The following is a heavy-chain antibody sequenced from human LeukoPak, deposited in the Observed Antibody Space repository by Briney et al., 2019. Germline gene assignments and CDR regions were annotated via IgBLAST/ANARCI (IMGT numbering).Heavy chain of an antibody. CDR3: ARVAGGRFGPQNYYYYMDV. CDR1: GGSISSYY. J-gene: IGHJ6*03. Sequence: TSETLSLTCTVSGGSISSYYWSWIRQPPGKGLEWIGYIYYSGSTNYNPSLKSRVTISVDTSKNQFSLKLSSVTAADTAVYYCARVAGGRFGPQNYYYYMDVWGKGTTVTVSS. D-gene: IGHD3-10*01. V-gene: IGHV4-59*01. CDR2: IYYSGST.